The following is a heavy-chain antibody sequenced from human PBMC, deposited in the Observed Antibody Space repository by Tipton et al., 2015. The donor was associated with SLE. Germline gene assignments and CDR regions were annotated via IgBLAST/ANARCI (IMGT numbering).Heavy chain of an antibody. Sequence: LRLSCTVSGGSISSSSYYWGWIRQPPGKGLEWIGSIYYSGSTNYNPSLKSRVTISVDTSKNQFSLKLSSVTAADTAVYYCAGGVLYCHGGGCLYYFDYWGQGTLGTVSS. D-gene: IGHD2-15*01. J-gene: IGHJ4*02. CDR1: GGSISSSSYY. V-gene: IGHV4-39*07. CDR3: AGGVLYCHGGGCLYYFDY. CDR2: IYYSGST.